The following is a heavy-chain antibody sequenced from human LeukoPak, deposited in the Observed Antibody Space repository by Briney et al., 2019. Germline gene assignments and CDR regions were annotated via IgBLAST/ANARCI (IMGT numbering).Heavy chain of an antibody. CDR1: GYMFTSYN. D-gene: IGHD2-2*01. CDR3: ARDQHYATDY. J-gene: IGHJ4*02. Sequence: ASVEVSCKASGYMFTSYNMQWVRQAPGQGLEWMGMVSSSGANTKYAQKFRGRVTMTSGTSTSTVYMELSSLISDDTAVYYCARDQHYATDYWGQGTLVTVCS. V-gene: IGHV1-46*03. CDR2: VSSSGANT.